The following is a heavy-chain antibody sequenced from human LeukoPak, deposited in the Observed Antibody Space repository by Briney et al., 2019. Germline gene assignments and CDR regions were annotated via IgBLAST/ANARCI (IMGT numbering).Heavy chain of an antibody. CDR3: ARHFYDTSTYYSSFDF. Sequence: PGGSLQISCQGSGSNFAEYWIGWVRQLPGKGREWVAFIYPGGSDKRYSPPFQGQVTVSADKSINTVYLQWGSLKASDTAMYYCARHFYDTSTYYSSFDFWGQGTLVTVSS. CDR2: IYPGGSDK. V-gene: IGHV5-51*01. D-gene: IGHD2/OR15-2a*01. CDR1: GSNFAEYW. J-gene: IGHJ4*02.